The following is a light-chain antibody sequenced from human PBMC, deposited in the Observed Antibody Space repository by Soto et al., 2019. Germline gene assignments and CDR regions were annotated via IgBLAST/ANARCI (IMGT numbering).Light chain of an antibody. V-gene: IGKV3-15*01. CDR1: QSVGSN. J-gene: IGKJ5*01. CDR3: QQYNNWPPWIT. Sequence: EIVMTQSPATLSVSPGDRATLSCRASQSVGSNLAWYQQKAGQAPRLLIYDVSTRATGAPVRFGGSGSGTEFTLTISSLQSEDFAVYHCQQYNNWPPWITFGQGTRLEIK. CDR2: DVS.